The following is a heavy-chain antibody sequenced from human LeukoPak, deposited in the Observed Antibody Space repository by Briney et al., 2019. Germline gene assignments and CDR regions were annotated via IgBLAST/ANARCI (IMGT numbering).Heavy chain of an antibody. V-gene: IGHV3-13*01. J-gene: IGHJ6*02. Sequence: GGSLRLSCAASGFSFSSYDMHWVRQATGKGLEWVSAIGTAGDTYYPGSVKGRFTISRENAKNSLYLQMNSLRAGDTAVYYCARAGYYDFWSGIHYYGMDVWGQGTTVTVSS. CDR3: ARAGYYDFWSGIHYYGMDV. CDR2: IGTAGDT. CDR1: GFSFSSYD. D-gene: IGHD3-3*01.